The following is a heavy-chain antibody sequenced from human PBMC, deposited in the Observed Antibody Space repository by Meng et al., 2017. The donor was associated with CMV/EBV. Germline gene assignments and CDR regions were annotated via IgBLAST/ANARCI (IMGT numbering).Heavy chain of an antibody. Sequence: ASVKVSCKASGYTFTGYYMHWVRQAPGQGLEWMGWINPNSGGTNYAQKFQGRVTMTRDTSISAAYMELSRLRSDDTAVYYCASFGYYGSGSYHSYWGQGTLVTVSS. CDR3: ASFGYYGSGSYHSY. CDR1: GYTFTGYY. V-gene: IGHV1-2*02. D-gene: IGHD3-10*01. CDR2: INPNSGGT. J-gene: IGHJ4*02.